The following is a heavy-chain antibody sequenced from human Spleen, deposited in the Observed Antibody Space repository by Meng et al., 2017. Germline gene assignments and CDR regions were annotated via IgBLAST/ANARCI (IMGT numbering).Heavy chain of an antibody. CDR1: GGSFSDYY. V-gene: IGHV4-34*01. CDR3: ARGPTTMAHDFDY. J-gene: IGHJ4*02. Sequence: QVPRTQWGAGLLKPSETLSLTCVVSGGSFSDYYWSWIRQPPGKGLEWIGEINHSGSTNYNPSLESRATISVDTSQNNLSLKLSSVTAADSAVYYCARGPTTMAHDFDYWGQGTLVTVSS. D-gene: IGHD4-11*01. CDR2: INHSGST.